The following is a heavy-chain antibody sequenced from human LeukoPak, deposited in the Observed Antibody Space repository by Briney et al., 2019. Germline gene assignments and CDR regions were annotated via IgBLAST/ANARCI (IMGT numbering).Heavy chain of an antibody. CDR3: AKDLGTDYGDFIYYYGMDV. CDR1: GFTLSSYA. D-gene: IGHD4-17*01. V-gene: IGHV3-30-3*01. Sequence: GGSLRPSCAASGFTLSSYAMHWVRQAPGKGLEWVAVISYGGSNKYYADSVKGRFTISRDKSKNTLYLQMNSLRAEDTAVYYCAKDLGTDYGDFIYYYGMDVWGQGTTVTVSS. J-gene: IGHJ6*02. CDR2: ISYGGSNK.